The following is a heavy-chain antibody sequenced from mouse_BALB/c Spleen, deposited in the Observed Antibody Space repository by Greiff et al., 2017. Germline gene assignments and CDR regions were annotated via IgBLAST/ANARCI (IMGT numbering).Heavy chain of an antibody. Sequence: QVQLQQSGPDLVAPSQSLSITCTVSGFSLTSYGVHWVRQPPGKGLEWLVVIWSDGSTTYNSALKSRLSISKDNSKSQVFLKMNSLQTDDTAMYYCARHNGNYHYAMDYWGQGTSVTVSS. V-gene: IGHV2-6-2*01. D-gene: IGHD2-1*01. CDR2: IWSDGST. CDR3: ARHNGNYHYAMDY. CDR1: GFSLTSYG. J-gene: IGHJ4*01.